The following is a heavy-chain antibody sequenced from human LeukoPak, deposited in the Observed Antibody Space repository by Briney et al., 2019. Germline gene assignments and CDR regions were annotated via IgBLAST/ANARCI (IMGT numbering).Heavy chain of an antibody. CDR3: ARFTSVYYGYFDY. CDR2: INPNSGGT. J-gene: IGHJ4*02. V-gene: IGHV1-2*02. D-gene: IGHD3-22*01. Sequence: ASVKVSCKASGYTFTGYYMHWVRQAPGQGLEWMGWINPNSGGTNYAQKFQGRVTMTRDTSISTAYMELSRLRSDATAFYYCARFTSVYYGYFDYWGQGTLVTVSS. CDR1: GYTFTGYY.